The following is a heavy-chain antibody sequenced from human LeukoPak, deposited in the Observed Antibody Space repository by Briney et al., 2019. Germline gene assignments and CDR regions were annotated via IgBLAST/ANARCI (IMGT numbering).Heavy chain of an antibody. J-gene: IGHJ4*02. Sequence: GASVKVACKASGYTFTGYYMHWVRQAPGQGLEWMGWINPNSGGTNYAQKFQGRVTMTRDTSISTAYMELSRLRSDDTAVYYCARDFVTAGSYSYTIDYWGQGTLVTVSS. D-gene: IGHD1-26*01. CDR1: GYTFTGYY. CDR2: INPNSGGT. CDR3: ARDFVTAGSYSYTIDY. V-gene: IGHV1-2*02.